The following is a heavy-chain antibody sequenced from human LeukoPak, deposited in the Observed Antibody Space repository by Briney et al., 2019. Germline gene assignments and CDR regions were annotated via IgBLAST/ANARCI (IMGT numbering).Heavy chain of an antibody. V-gene: IGHV4-34*01. CDR2: INHSGST. CDR3: VSIAGYSSGWYVRAGY. J-gene: IGHJ4*02. D-gene: IGHD6-19*01. CDR1: GGSFSGYY. Sequence: PSETLSLTCAVYGGSFSGYYWSWIRQPPGKGLEWIGEINHSGSTNYNPSLKSRVTISVDTSENQFSLKLSSVTAADTAVYYCVSIAGYSSGWYVRAGYWGQGTLVTVSS.